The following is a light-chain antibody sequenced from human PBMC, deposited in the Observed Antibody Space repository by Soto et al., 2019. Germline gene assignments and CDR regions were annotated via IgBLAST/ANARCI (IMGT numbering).Light chain of an antibody. J-gene: IGKJ1*01. CDR2: DTS. Sequence: EIVLTQSPATLSLSPGERATLSCRASQSVSRYLAWYQQRPGQAPRLLIYDTSNRVTGIPARFSGSGSGTDFTLNISSLEPEDFAVYYCQQRSSWPPTFGQGTKVEIK. CDR3: QQRSSWPPT. V-gene: IGKV3-11*01. CDR1: QSVSRY.